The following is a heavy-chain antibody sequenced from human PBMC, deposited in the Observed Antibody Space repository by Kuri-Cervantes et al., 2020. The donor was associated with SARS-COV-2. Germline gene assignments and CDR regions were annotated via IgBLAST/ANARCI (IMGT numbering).Heavy chain of an antibody. V-gene: IGHV3-64*01. J-gene: IGHJ3*02. CDR2: ISSNGGST. Sequence: GESLKISCAASGFTFSSYAMHWVRQAPGRGLEYVSAISSNGGSTYYANSVKGRFTISRDNSKNTLYLQMSSLRAEDMALYYCARDPSFDIWGQGTMVTVSS. CDR3: ARDPSFDI. CDR1: GFTFSSYA.